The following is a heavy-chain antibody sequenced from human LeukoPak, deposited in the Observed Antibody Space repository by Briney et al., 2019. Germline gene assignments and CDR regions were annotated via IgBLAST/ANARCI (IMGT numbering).Heavy chain of an antibody. Sequence: SETLSLTCTVSGGSISSYYWSWIRQPPGKGLEWIGYIYYSGSTKYNPSLKSRVTISVDTSKNQFSLRLSSVTAAVTAVYYCARVRLAYYDFWSGSPAPHGMDVWGQGTTVTVSS. CDR2: IYYSGST. V-gene: IGHV4-59*01. CDR3: ARVRLAYYDFWSGSPAPHGMDV. D-gene: IGHD3-3*01. CDR1: GGSISSYY. J-gene: IGHJ6*02.